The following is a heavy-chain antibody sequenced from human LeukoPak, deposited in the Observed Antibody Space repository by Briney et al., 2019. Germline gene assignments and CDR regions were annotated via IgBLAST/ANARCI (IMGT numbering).Heavy chain of an antibody. J-gene: IGHJ4*02. V-gene: IGHV3-23*01. CDR3: AKTGGRGAAWSKGSY. CDR1: GFTFSSSA. Sequence: GGSLRLSCAASGFTFSSSAMSWVRQAPGKGLEWVSAINGGGGSTYYADSVKGRFTISRDNSKNTLYLQMNSLRAEDTAVYYCAKTGGRGAAWSKGSYWGQGTLVTVSS. D-gene: IGHD1-26*01. CDR2: INGGGGST.